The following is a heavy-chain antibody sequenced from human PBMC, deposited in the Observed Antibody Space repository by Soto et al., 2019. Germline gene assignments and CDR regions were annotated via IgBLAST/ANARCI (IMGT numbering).Heavy chain of an antibody. D-gene: IGHD1-26*01. CDR3: ARCGIKLRAFDI. J-gene: IGHJ3*02. Sequence: SETLSLTCAVYGGSFSGYYWSWIRQPPGKGLEWIGEINHGGSTNYNPSLKSRVTISVDTSKNQFSLKLSSVTAADTAVYYCARCGIKLRAFDIWGQGTMVTVSS. CDR1: GGSFSGYY. CDR2: INHGGST. V-gene: IGHV4-34*01.